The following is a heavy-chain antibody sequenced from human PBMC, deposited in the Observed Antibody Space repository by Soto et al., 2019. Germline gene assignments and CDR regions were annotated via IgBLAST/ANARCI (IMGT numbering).Heavy chain of an antibody. V-gene: IGHV1-18*01. CDR1: GYTFTTSG. CDR2: ISTYNGDT. J-gene: IGHJ6*02. Sequence: QVQLVQSGVEVRKPGASVKVSCKASGYTFTTSGISWLRQAPGQGLEWMGWISTYNGDTNDAPKFQDRVTMTIDTSTSTAYMELRSLRSDDTAVYYCARAGAAPYYYYGMDVWVQGTRVTVSS. CDR3: ARAGAAPYYYYGMDV. D-gene: IGHD2-15*01.